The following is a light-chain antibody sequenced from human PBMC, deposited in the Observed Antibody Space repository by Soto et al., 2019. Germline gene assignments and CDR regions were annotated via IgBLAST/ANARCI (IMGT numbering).Light chain of an antibody. Sequence: QSALTQPDSVSGSPGQSITISCAGASSDIGGYNYVSWYQQHPGKAPRLMIYEVSYRPSGVSDRFSGSKSGNTASLTISGLQAEDEADYFYGSYTSSNTHWLFGGGTKLTVL. CDR1: SSDIGGYNY. CDR2: EVS. V-gene: IGLV2-14*01. CDR3: GSYTSSNTHWL. J-gene: IGLJ3*02.